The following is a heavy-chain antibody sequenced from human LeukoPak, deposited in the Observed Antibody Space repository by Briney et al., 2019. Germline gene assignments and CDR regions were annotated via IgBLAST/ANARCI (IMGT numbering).Heavy chain of an antibody. CDR3: ARGGGYYYGSGSRGCWFDP. CDR2: ISSSTSTI. D-gene: IGHD3-10*01. CDR1: GFTFSSYG. V-gene: IGHV3-48*01. J-gene: IGHJ5*02. Sequence: GGSLRLSSAASGFTFSSYGMNWVRQAQGKGLEWVSYISSSTSTIDYADSVKGRLTISRDSAKNSLYLQMNSLRAEDTAVYYCARGGGYYYGSGSRGCWFDPWGQGTLVTVSS.